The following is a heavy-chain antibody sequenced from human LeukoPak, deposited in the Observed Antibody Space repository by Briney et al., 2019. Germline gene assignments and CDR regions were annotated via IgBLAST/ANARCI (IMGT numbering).Heavy chain of an antibody. CDR2: INHSGST. CDR3: ARVDGSGSYLESNDAFDI. Sequence: SETLSLTCAVYGGSFSGYYWSWIRQPPGKGLEWIGEINHSGSTNYNPSLKSRVTISVDTSKNQFSLKLSSVTAADTAVYYCARVDGSGSYLESNDAFDIWGQGTMVTVSS. V-gene: IGHV4-34*01. J-gene: IGHJ3*02. CDR1: GGSFSGYY. D-gene: IGHD3-10*01.